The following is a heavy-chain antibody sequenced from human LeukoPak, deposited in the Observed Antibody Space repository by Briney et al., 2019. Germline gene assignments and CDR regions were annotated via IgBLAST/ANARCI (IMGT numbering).Heavy chain of an antibody. J-gene: IGHJ4*02. V-gene: IGHV4-34*01. Sequence: SETLSLTPAVYVGSFSGYYWSWIPQPPGKGREGIGEINHSGSTNYNSSLESRVTLSVATSKTPFSLKLSSVPAGDTAVYCCVRTRSGPPRNCWGEGTLVTVSS. D-gene: IGHD6-19*01. CDR3: VRTRSGPPRNC. CDR1: VGSFSGYY. CDR2: INHSGST.